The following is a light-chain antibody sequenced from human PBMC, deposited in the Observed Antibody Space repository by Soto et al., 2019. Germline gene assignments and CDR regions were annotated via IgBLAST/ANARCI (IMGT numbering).Light chain of an antibody. CDR3: QQRYNWPRIT. Sequence: EIVMRQSLATLPVSPVKRCTLSCRASQSVSSNLAWYQQKPGQAPRFLIYGASTRATGIPARFSGSGSGTEFTLTISSLEPEDFAVYYCQQRYNWPRITFGQGPLLEIK. V-gene: IGKV3-15*01. CDR1: QSVSSN. CDR2: GAS. J-gene: IGKJ5*01.